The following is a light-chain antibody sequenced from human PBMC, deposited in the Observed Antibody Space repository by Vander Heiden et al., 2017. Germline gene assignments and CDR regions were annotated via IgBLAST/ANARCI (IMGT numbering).Light chain of an antibody. CDR2: DVS. J-gene: IGLJ2*01. CDR1: SSDVSGYNY. Sequence: QSALTQPASVSVSPGHSITITCTGTSSDVSGYNYVSWYQQHPGKAPRVMIYDVSNRPSGVSNRFSGSKSGNTASLTISGLQAEDEADYYCTSYTSRTTWVFGGGTKLTVL. V-gene: IGLV2-14*03. CDR3: TSYTSRTTWV.